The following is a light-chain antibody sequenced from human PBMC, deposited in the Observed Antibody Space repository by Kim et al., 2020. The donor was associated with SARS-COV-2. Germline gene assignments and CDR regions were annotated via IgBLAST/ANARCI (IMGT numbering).Light chain of an antibody. CDR1: QGVGNNY. J-gene: IGKJ3*01. Sequence: SHGEKATPSCRAGQGVGNNYLAWYQQNPGQPPRLLFYLYSRGATGIQTRFVGGGPGKDLPFTIGELGLENFAVFYCHQNAAQPLTFGGRAKVD. CDR3: HQNAAQPLT. V-gene: IGKV3-20*01. CDR2: LYS.